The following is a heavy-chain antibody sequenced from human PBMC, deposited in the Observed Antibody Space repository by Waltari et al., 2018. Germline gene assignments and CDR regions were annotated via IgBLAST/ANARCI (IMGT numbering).Heavy chain of an antibody. J-gene: IGHJ4*02. Sequence: QVQLVESGGGVVQPGGSLRLSCAASGFTFSTYGMHWVRQAPGKGLDWVAFIRYDGDNKYYADSVKGRFTISRDNSKNTLYLQMNSLRAEDTAVYYCAKTGGAYCSSTSCYADYWGQGTLLIVAS. V-gene: IGHV3-30*02. CDR1: GFTFSTYG. D-gene: IGHD2-2*01. CDR2: IRYDGDNK. CDR3: AKTGGAYCSSTSCYADY.